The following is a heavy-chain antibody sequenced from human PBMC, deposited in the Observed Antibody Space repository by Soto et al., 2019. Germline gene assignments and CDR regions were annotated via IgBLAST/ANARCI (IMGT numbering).Heavy chain of an antibody. Sequence: SCKASGYTFTTYGIGWVRQAPGHGLEWMGWISAYNGNTNNARKLQGRATMTMDTSTSRAYVELRGQRSDGTAVYSWARDRPTFRRYYDSSGSAPHSDDWGQASLVSVCS. V-gene: IGHV1-18*01. J-gene: IGHJ4*02. D-gene: IGHD3-22*01. CDR3: ARDRPTFRRYYDSSGSAPHSDD. CDR2: ISAYNGNT. CDR1: GYTFTTYG.